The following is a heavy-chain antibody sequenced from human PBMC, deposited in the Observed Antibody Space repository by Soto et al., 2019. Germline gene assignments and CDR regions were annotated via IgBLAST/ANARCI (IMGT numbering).Heavy chain of an antibody. CDR2: MSPNSGRT. D-gene: IGHD6-25*01. J-gene: IGHJ6*02. V-gene: IGHV1-2*04. CDR3: ARRLGAAGDYFYGLDV. Sequence: QEQLVQSGAEVKKPGASVKVSCKASGYTFTEYYIHWVRQVPGRGLEWMGWMSPNSGRTKSAQKFQGCVTMTEDTSIATVYMELNGLKSADTAIYFCARRLGAAGDYFYGLDVWGQGTAVIVSS. CDR1: GYTFTEYY.